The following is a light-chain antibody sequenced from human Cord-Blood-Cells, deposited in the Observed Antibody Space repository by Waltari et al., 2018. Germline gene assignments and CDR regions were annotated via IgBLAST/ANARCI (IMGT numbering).Light chain of an antibody. CDR3: CSYAGSYNYV. CDR1: SGINVGTYR. CDR2: YKSDSDK. Sequence: QAVLTQPSSLSASPGASASLTCTLRSGINVGTYRIYWYQQKQGSPPQYLLRYKSDSDKQQGSGVPSRFSGSKDASANAGILLISGLQAEDEADYYCCSYAGSYNYVFGTGTKVTVL. J-gene: IGLJ1*01. V-gene: IGLV5-45*02.